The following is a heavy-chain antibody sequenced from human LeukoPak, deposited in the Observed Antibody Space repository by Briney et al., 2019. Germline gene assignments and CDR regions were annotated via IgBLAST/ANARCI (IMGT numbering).Heavy chain of an antibody. CDR3: ARDGGSYGMGAFDI. Sequence: GGSLRLSCAASGFXVSSTYISWVRQAPGKGLEWVSVIYRGGSTYYTDSVKGRFTISRDNSKNTLYLQMNSLRVEDTALYYCARDGGSYGMGAFDIWGQGTVVTVSS. D-gene: IGHD1-26*01. CDR1: GFXVSSTY. J-gene: IGHJ3*02. CDR2: IYRGGST. V-gene: IGHV3-66*01.